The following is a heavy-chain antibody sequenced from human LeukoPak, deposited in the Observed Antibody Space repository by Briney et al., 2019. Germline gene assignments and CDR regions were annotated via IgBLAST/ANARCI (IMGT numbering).Heavy chain of an antibody. CDR1: GGTFTIYA. J-gene: IGHJ4*02. CDR3: ARGSPEKSITDY. V-gene: IGHV1-69*13. D-gene: IGHD3-10*01. Sequence: SVKVSFTASGGTFTIYAITWVRQAPGHGLEWMGGIIPILGTASYAQKFQGRATITADESASMAYMELSSLRSEDTAVYYCARGSPEKSITDYWGQGTLVTVSS. CDR2: IIPILGTA.